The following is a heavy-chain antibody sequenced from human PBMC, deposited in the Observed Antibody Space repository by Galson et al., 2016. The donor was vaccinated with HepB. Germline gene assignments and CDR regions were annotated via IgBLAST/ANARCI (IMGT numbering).Heavy chain of an antibody. V-gene: IGHV6-1*01. CDR3: AKEGHYEGHFYMDV. J-gene: IGHJ6*03. CDR1: GDSVSSKTSA. Sequence: CAISGDSVSSKTSAWNWIRQSPSRGLEWLGRTYYRSKWYFDYAESLKGRITINPDTSKNQFSLHLNSLRVEDTAVYYCAKEGHYEGHFYMDVWGEGTTVTVSS. CDR2: TYYRSKWYF. D-gene: IGHD4-17*01.